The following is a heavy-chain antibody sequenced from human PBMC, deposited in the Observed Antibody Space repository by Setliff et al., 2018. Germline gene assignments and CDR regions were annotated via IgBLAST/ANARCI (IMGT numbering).Heavy chain of an antibody. CDR1: GGAVSGFY. D-gene: IGHD3-22*01. CDR2: ISHNGRV. CDR3: ARSRYYDSSGNNYGLDY. J-gene: IGHJ4*02. V-gene: IGHV4-34*01. Sequence: KTSETLSLTCDIKGGAVSGFYWSWIRQTPGKDLEWIGEISHNGRVSSSPSLKSRVTISVDRAKNHFSLKLTSVTAADTAMYYCARSRYYDSSGNNYGLDYWGQGTLVTV.